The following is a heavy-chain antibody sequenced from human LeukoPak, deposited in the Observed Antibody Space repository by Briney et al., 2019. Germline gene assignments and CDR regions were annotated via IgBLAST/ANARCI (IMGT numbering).Heavy chain of an antibody. CDR2: IYYSGST. V-gene: IGHV4-59*01. J-gene: IGHJ4*02. D-gene: IGHD6-6*01. CDR1: GGSISSYY. CDR3: ARATGSDGSSALLN. Sequence: PSETLSLTCTVSGGSISSYYWSWIRQPPGKGLECIGCIYYSGSTNYNPSLKSRVTISVDTSKNQFSLKLSSVTAADTAVYYCARATGSDGSSALLNWGQGTLVTVSS.